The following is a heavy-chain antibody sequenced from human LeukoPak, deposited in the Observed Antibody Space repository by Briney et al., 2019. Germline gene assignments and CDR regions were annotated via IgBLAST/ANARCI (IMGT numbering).Heavy chain of an antibody. V-gene: IGHV3-23*01. CDR1: GFTFSTYA. J-gene: IGHJ5*02. CDR3: AKGQSIAAAGTLGWFDP. D-gene: IGHD6-13*01. CDR2: ISGSGGST. Sequence: GGSLRLSCAASGFTFSTYAMSWVRQAPGKGLEWVSAISGSGGSTYYAESVKGRFTISRDNSKNTLYLQMNSLRAEDTAVYYCAKGQSIAAAGTLGWFDPWGQGTLVTVSS.